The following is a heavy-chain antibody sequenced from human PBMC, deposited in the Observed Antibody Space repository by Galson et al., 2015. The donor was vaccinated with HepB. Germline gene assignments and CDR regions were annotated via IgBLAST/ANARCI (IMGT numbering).Heavy chain of an antibody. CDR1: GYTFTSYG. V-gene: IGHV1-18*01. J-gene: IGHJ6*03. CDR3: ARVAYRGSDYDNYHMDV. Sequence: SVKVSCKASGYTFTSYGISWVRQAPGQGLEWMAWISAYNGNTNYAQKFQGRVIITTDTSTSTAYMDLRGLRSDDTAVYYCARVAYRGSDYDNYHMDVWGKGTTVIVSS. D-gene: IGHD5-12*01. CDR2: ISAYNGNT.